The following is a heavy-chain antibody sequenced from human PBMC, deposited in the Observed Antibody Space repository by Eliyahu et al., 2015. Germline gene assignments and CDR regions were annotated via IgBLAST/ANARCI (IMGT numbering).Heavy chain of an antibody. V-gene: IGHV3-23*01. CDR2: ISGIAAST. Sequence: EVQLLESGGGLVQPGGSLRLSCAASDXNVSSYAMSWVRXAPGKGVEWVSTISGIAASTYYADSVQGRFIISRDSTKNMLYLQMTSLRADDTAIYYCAKLFDCWGRGTLVTVSS. CDR3: AKLFDC. J-gene: IGHJ4*02. CDR1: DXNVSSYA.